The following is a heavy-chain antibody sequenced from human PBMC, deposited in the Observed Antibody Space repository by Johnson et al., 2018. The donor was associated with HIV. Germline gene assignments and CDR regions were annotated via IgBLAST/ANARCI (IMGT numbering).Heavy chain of an antibody. D-gene: IGHD6-6*01. CDR1: GFTFSNYD. V-gene: IGHV3-30*02. J-gene: IGHJ3*02. CDR2: IRYAGTNK. CDR3: AVTSIAGRPKWQDVFDI. Sequence: VQLVESGGGVVQPGGSLRLSCAASGFTFSNYDIHWVRQAPGKGLEWVAFIRYAGTNKHYADSVTGRFTISRDNSKNTLYLQMKSLSPEDTAVCFCAVTSIAGRPKWQDVFDIWGQGTMVTVSS.